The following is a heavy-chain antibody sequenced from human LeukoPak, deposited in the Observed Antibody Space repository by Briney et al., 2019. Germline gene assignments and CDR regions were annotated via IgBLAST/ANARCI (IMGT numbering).Heavy chain of an antibody. J-gene: IGHJ4*02. D-gene: IGHD6-25*01. V-gene: IGHV4-4*02. Sequence: GSLRPSCAASEFTFSTYPMSWVRQPPGKGLEWIGEIYHSGSTNYNPSLKSRVTISVDKSKNQFSLKLSSVTAADTAVYYCARGGTGYIDYWGQGTLVTVSS. CDR3: ARGGTGYIDY. CDR2: IYHSGST. CDR1: EFTFSTYP.